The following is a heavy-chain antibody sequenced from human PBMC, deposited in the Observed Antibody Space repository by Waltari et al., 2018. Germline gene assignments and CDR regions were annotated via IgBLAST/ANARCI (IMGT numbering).Heavy chain of an antibody. V-gene: IGHV5-51*01. Sequence: EVQLVQSGAEVKKPGESLKISCKGSGYSFTSYWIGWVRQMPGKGLEWMWIIYPGDSDTRYSPSFQGQVTISADKSISTAYLQWSSLKASDTAMYYCARQFQWGRDGYNYDHWGQGTLVTVSS. J-gene: IGHJ5*02. CDR2: IYPGDSDT. CDR3: ARQFQWGRDGYNYDH. D-gene: IGHD5-12*01. CDR1: GYSFTSYW.